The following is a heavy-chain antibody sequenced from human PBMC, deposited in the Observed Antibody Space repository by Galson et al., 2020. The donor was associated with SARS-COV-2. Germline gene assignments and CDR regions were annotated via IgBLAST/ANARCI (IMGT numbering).Heavy chain of an antibody. D-gene: IGHD4-17*01. CDR1: GASISSGPYY. CDR3: ARAGGKAVMNTVVITWFDH. Sequence: SQTLSLTCVVSGASISSGPYYWSWIRQHPGKGLESIGHIYYSGSTYYNPSLKSRVTISVDTSKNQFSLKLSSVTAADTAVYFCARAGGKAVMNTVVITWFDHWGQGTLVTVAS. J-gene: IGHJ5*02. CDR2: IYYSGST. V-gene: IGHV4-31*11.